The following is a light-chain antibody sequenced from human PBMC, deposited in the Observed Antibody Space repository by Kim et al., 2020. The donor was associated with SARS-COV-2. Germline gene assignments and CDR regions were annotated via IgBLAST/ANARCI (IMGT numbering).Light chain of an antibody. CDR1: QGIRND. Sequence: AIQMTQSPSSLSASVGDRVTITCRASQGIRNDLGWYQQKPGKAPKLMIYGASSLQSGVPSRFSGSGSGTDFTLTISSLQPEDFATYYCLQDFNYPYTFGQGTKLEI. V-gene: IGKV1-6*01. J-gene: IGKJ2*01. CDR2: GAS. CDR3: LQDFNYPYT.